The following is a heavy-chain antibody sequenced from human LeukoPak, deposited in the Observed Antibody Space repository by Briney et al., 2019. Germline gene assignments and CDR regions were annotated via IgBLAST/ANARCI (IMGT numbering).Heavy chain of an antibody. Sequence: GGSLRLSCAASGFTFSSYSMNWVRQAPGKGLEWVSAISGSGGSTYYADSVKGQFTISRDNSKNTLYLQMNSLRAEDTAVYYCAKVHCSGGSCHDWGQGTLVTVSS. CDR1: GFTFSSYS. CDR2: ISGSGGST. J-gene: IGHJ4*02. V-gene: IGHV3-23*01. D-gene: IGHD2-15*01. CDR3: AKVHCSGGSCHD.